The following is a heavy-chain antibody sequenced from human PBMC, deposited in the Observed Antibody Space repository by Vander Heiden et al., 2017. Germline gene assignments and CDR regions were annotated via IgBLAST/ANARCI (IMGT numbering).Heavy chain of an antibody. J-gene: IGHJ6*02. D-gene: IGHD4-17*01. CDR2: IIRIVGAA. CDR3: ARDSDYGDGPRYTYYYYGMDV. Sequence: QVQLVQSGAAVEKPGSSLNVPCKASGGTFSSYPITWVRPAPAPGLEWMGGIIRIVGAADDAQKCQSRVTISADESTSTAYIELRSLRSEDTAVYCCARDSDYGDGPRYTYYYYGMDVWGQRTTVTVSS. CDR1: GGTFSSYP. V-gene: IGHV1-69*01.